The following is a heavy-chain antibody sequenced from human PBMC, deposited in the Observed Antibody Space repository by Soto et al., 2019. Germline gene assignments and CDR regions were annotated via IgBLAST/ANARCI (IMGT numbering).Heavy chain of an antibody. J-gene: IGHJ4*02. CDR3: AKRGKGRPAGTVTPLDY. D-gene: IGHD4-17*01. CDR2: ISGSGGST. Sequence: GGSLRLSCAASGFTFSSYAMSWVRQAPGKGLEWVSAISGSGGSTYYADSVKGRFTISRDNSKNTLYLQMNSLRAEDTAVYYCAKRGKGRPAGTVTPLDYWGQGTLVTVSS. CDR1: GFTFSSYA. V-gene: IGHV3-23*01.